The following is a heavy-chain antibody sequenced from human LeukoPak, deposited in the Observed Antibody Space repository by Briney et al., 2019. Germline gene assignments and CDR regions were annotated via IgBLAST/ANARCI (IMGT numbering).Heavy chain of an antibody. Sequence: SETLSLTCTVSGVSLSSYYWSWIRQPPGKGLEWIGYIYYSGSTNYNPSLKSRVTISLDTSKNQFSLKLSSVTAADTAVYYCARGRRIVVVLGATRTHRDYYMDVWGKGTTVTVSS. V-gene: IGHV4-59*12. D-gene: IGHD2-15*01. CDR3: ARGRRIVVVLGATRTHRDYYMDV. J-gene: IGHJ6*03. CDR2: IYYSGST. CDR1: GVSLSSYY.